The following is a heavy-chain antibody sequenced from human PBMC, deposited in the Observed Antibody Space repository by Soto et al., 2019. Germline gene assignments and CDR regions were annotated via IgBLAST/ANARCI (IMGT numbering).Heavy chain of an antibody. V-gene: IGHV4-59*01. CDR1: GGSISSYY. Sequence: QVQLQESGPGLVKPSETLSLTCTVSGGSISSYYWSWIRQPPGKGLEWIGYIYYSGRTNYNPSLKGRVPISVDTAKNQFSLKLISVTAEDTAGDYCARGVSYWYFDLWGRGPLITVSS. CDR2: IYYSGRT. D-gene: IGHD3-10*01. J-gene: IGHJ2*01. CDR3: ARGVSYWYFDL.